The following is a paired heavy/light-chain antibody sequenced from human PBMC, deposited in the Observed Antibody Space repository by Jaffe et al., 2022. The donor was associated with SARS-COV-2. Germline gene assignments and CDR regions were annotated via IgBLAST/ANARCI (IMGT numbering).Heavy chain of an antibody. CDR1: GGSFSGYY. Sequence: QVQLQQWGAGLLKPSETLSLTCAVYGGSFSGYYWTWIRQPPGKGLEWIGEINHSGSTNYNPSLKSRVTISVDTSKNQFSLKLNSVTAADTAVYYCARVGYDSSGYVASYMDVWGKGTTVTVSS. D-gene: IGHD3-22*01. V-gene: IGHV4-34*01. CDR2: INHSGST. J-gene: IGHJ6*03. CDR3: ARVGYDSSGYVASYMDV.
Light chain of an antibody. Sequence: DIVMTQSPDSLAVSLGERATINCKSSQSVLYSSNNKNYLAWYQQKPGQPPKLLIYWASTRESGVPDRFSGSGSGADFTLTISSLQAEDVAVYYCQQYYSTPYTFGQGTKLEIK. CDR2: WAS. J-gene: IGKJ2*01. CDR1: QSVLYSSNNKNY. V-gene: IGKV4-1*01. CDR3: QQYYSTPYT.